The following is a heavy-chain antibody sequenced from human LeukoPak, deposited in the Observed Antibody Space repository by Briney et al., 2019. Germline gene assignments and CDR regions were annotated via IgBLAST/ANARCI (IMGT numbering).Heavy chain of an antibody. D-gene: IGHD4-17*01. V-gene: IGHV3-48*03. CDR1: GFTFNSYE. Sequence: GGSLRLSCAASGFTFNSYEMNWVRQAPGKGLEWVSYISSSGSTIYYADSVKGRFTISRDNAKNSLYLQMNSLRAEDTAVYYCARGGLRIDWFDPWGQGTLVTVSS. J-gene: IGHJ5*02. CDR3: ARGGLRIDWFDP. CDR2: ISSSGSTI.